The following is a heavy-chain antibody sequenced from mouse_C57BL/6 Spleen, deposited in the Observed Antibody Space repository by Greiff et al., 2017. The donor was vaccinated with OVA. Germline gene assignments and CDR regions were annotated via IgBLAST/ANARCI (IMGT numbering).Heavy chain of an antibody. CDR3: TRTYYDYDGS. J-gene: IGHJ1*03. CDR2: IDPETGGT. V-gene: IGHV1-15*01. Sequence: LVESGAELVRPGASVTLSCKASGYTFTDYEMHWVKQTPVHGLEWIGAIDPETGGTAYNQKFKGKAILTADKSSSTAYMELRSLTSEDSAVYYCTRTYYDYDGSWGTGTTVTVSS. D-gene: IGHD2-4*01. CDR1: GYTFTDYE.